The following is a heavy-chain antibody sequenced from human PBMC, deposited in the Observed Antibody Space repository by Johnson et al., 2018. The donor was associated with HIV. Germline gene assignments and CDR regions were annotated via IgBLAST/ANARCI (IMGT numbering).Heavy chain of an antibody. Sequence: VQLVESGRGLVQPGGSLRLSCAASGFTFSSYAMSWVLQAPGKGPAWGSAISGSGGSTYYADPVTARFTISRDNSKNTLYLQMNSLRAEDTAVYYCAKRYSGSLRDTFDIWGQGTMVTVSS. J-gene: IGHJ3*02. CDR3: AKRYSGSLRDTFDI. D-gene: IGHD1-26*01. CDR2: ISGSGGST. V-gene: IGHV3-23*04. CDR1: GFTFSSYA.